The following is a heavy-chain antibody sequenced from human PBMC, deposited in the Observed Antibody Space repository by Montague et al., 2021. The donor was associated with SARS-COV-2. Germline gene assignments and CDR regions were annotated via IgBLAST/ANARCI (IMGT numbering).Heavy chain of an antibody. D-gene: IGHD3-3*02. CDR3: ARGRIEVSMIVAVLTGPSYYMDV. Sequence: SETLSLTCAVYGGSFSGHYWSWIRQPPGKGLEWIGEINNSGSTNYNPSLKSRVTISVDTSKNQFSLKLHSVTAADTAVYYCARGRIEVSMIVAVLTGPSYYMDVWGKGTTGTVSS. J-gene: IGHJ6*03. V-gene: IGHV4-34*01. CDR1: GGSFSGHY. CDR2: INNSGST.